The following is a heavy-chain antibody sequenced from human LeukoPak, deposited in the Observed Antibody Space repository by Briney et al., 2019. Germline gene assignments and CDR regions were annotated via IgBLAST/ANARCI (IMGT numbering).Heavy chain of an antibody. CDR3: ARGRRLLWFGGSFDY. D-gene: IGHD3-10*01. V-gene: IGHV4-34*01. CDR2: INHSGST. CDR1: GGSFSGYY. Sequence: SSETLSLTCAVYGGSFSGYYWSWIRQPPGKGLEWIGEINHSGSTNYNPSLKSRVTISVDTSKNQFSLKLSSVTAADTAVYYRARGRRLLWFGGSFDYWGQGTLVTVSS. J-gene: IGHJ4*02.